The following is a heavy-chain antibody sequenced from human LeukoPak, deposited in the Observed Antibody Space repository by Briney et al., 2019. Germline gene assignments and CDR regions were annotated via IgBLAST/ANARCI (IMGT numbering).Heavy chain of an antibody. D-gene: IGHD2-2*01. V-gene: IGHV1-2*02. CDR3: ARDGPPQYCSSTSCWSYYYTDV. J-gene: IGHJ6*03. CDR1: GYTFTGYY. CDR2: INPNSGGT. Sequence: ASVKVSCKASGYTFTGYYMHWVRQAPGQGLEWMGWINPNSGGTNYAQKFQGRVTMTRDTSISTAYMELSRLRSDDTAVYYCARDGPPQYCSSTSCWSYYYTDVWGKGTTVTVSS.